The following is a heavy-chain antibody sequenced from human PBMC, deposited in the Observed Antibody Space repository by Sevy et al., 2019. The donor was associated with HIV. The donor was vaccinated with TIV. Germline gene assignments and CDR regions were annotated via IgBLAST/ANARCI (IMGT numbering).Heavy chain of an antibody. V-gene: IGHV3-30*18. CDR2: ISYDGSNK. J-gene: IGHJ4*02. Sequence: GGSLRLSCAASGFTFSSYGMHWVRQAPGKGLEWVAVISYDGSNKYYADSVKGRFTISRDNSKNTLYLQMNSLRVEDTAVYYCAKDGLTYYYDSSGYYFDYWGQGTLVTVSS. CDR3: AKDGLTYYYDSSGYYFDY. D-gene: IGHD3-22*01. CDR1: GFTFSSYG.